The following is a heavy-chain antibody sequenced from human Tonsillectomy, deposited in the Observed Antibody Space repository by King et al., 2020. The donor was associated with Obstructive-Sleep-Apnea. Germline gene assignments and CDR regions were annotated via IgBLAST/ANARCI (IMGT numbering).Heavy chain of an antibody. CDR1: GFTFDDYA. J-gene: IGHJ3*02. CDR2: ISWNSGSI. D-gene: IGHD1-14*01. V-gene: IGHV3-9*01. Sequence: QLVQSGGGLVQPGRSLRLSCAASGFTFDDYAMHWVRQAPGKGLEWVSGISWNSGSIGYADSVKGRFTISRDNAKNSLYLQMNSLRAEDTALYYCAKDKGPLNDAFDIWGQGTMVTVSS. CDR3: AKDKGPLNDAFDI.